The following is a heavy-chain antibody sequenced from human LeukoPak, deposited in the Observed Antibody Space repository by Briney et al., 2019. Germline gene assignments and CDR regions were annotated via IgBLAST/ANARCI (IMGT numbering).Heavy chain of an antibody. J-gene: IGHJ4*02. CDR3: ARAGYYDVLTGHFYY. CDR1: GFTFSDYY. CDR2: ISSSGSTI. D-gene: IGHD3-9*01. Sequence: WGSLRLSCAASGFTFSDYYMSWIRQAPGKGLQWVSYISSSGSTIYYADPVKGRLTIARDNAKNSLYLQMNSLRVEDAAVYYCARAGYYDVLTGHFYYWGQGTLVTVSS. V-gene: IGHV3-11*04.